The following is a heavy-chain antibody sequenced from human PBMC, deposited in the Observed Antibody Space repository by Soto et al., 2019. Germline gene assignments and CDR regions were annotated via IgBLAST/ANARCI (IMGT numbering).Heavy chain of an antibody. Sequence: EVQLLESGGGLVQPGGSVRLSCAASGLTFGNYAMSWVRQAPGKGLEWVSAISGDSGRTYYADSVKGLFTISRDNSKNTLYLQMKTLGTEHPAVYYCAITTNCVRVCAAASYGYFDILGRGTLVTVSS. V-gene: IGHV3-23*01. J-gene: IGHJ2*01. D-gene: IGHD6-25*01. CDR1: GLTFGNYA. CDR3: AITTNCVRVCAAASYGYFDI. CDR2: ISGDSGRT.